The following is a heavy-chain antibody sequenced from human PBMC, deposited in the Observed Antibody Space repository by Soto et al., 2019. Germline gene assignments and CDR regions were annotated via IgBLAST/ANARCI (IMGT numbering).Heavy chain of an antibody. CDR1: GYTFTSYG. CDR3: ARVEDYYDSSGYYYPHFDY. V-gene: IGHV1-18*01. Sequence: ASVKVSCKASGYTFTSYGISWVRQAPGQGLEWMGWISAYNGNTNYAQKLQGRVTMTTDTSTSTAYMELRSLRSDDTVVYYCARVEDYYDSSGYYYPHFDYWGQGTLVTVSS. CDR2: ISAYNGNT. D-gene: IGHD3-22*01. J-gene: IGHJ4*02.